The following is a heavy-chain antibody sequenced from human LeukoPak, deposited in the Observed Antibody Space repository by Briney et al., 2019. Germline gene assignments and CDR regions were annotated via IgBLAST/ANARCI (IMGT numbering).Heavy chain of an antibody. D-gene: IGHD3-22*01. V-gene: IGHV3-7*01. Sequence: GGSLRLSCAASGFTFNRYNVNWARRAPGKGLEWVANIRRDGSETHYVDSVMGRFTISRDNAKNSLYLQMNSLRAEDTAVYYCARDDTHYGSSGSFYDAFDIWGQGTMVTVSS. CDR1: GFTFNRYN. CDR2: IRRDGSET. CDR3: ARDDTHYGSSGSFYDAFDI. J-gene: IGHJ3*02.